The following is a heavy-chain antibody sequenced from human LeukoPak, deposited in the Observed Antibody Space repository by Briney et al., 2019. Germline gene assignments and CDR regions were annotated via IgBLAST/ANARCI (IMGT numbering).Heavy chain of an antibody. Sequence: ASVKVSCKASGYTFTSYGISWVRQAPGQGLEWMGGIIPIFGTANYAQKFQGRVTITADESTSTAYMELSSLRSEDTAVYYCVARTGSGSPRGVDYWGQGTLVTVSP. D-gene: IGHD3-10*01. V-gene: IGHV1-69*13. CDR3: VARTGSGSPRGVDY. CDR1: GYTFTSYG. CDR2: IIPIFGTA. J-gene: IGHJ4*02.